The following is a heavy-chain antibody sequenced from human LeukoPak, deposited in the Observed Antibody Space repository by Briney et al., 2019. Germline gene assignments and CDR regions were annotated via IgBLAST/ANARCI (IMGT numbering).Heavy chain of an antibody. CDR1: GFTFSSYA. Sequence: PGGSLRLSCAASGFTFSSYAMHWVRQAPGKGLEWVANTNQDGSEKYYVDSVKGRFTISGDNAKNSLYLQMKSLRAEDTAVYYCARDVRGSYADAFDIWGQGTMVTVSS. CDR3: ARDVRGSYADAFDI. CDR2: TNQDGSEK. V-gene: IGHV3-7*01. J-gene: IGHJ3*02. D-gene: IGHD1-26*01.